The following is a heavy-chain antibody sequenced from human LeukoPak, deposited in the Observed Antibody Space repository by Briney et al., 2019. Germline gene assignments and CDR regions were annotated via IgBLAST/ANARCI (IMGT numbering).Heavy chain of an antibody. V-gene: IGHV4-59*08. Sequence: PSETLSLTCTVSGGSISNYYWSWLRQPPGKGLEWIGYIYYSGSTYYNPSLKSRVTISVDTSKNQFSLKLSSVTAADTAVYYCARIPYDSSGYLRDYWGQGTLVTVSS. J-gene: IGHJ4*02. CDR1: GGSISNYY. D-gene: IGHD3-22*01. CDR2: IYYSGST. CDR3: ARIPYDSSGYLRDY.